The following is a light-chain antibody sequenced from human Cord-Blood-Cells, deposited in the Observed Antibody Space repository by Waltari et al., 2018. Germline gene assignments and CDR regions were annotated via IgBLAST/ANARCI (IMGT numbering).Light chain of an antibody. J-gene: IGKJ4*01. V-gene: IGKV3D-15*01. CDR3: QQYNNWPLT. CDR1: QSVSTN. Sequence: EIVMTQPPATLSVSQGERATLPSRASQSVSTNLAWYQQKPGQAPRLLIYGASTRATGIPARFSGSGSGTEFTLTISSLQSEDFAVYYCQQYNNWPLTFGGGTKVEIK. CDR2: GAS.